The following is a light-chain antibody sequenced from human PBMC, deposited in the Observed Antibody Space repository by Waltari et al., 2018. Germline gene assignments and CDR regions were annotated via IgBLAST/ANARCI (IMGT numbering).Light chain of an antibody. CDR3: SSYGGRNNLL. V-gene: IGLV2-8*01. CDR2: EVS. Sequence: QSALTQPPSASGSPGQSVTISCTGTSSDIGDYNFVSWYQQHPGKAPKLMIYEVSKRPSGVPDRFSGSKSGYTASLTVSGLQAEDEAEYYCSSYGGRNNLLFGGGTKLTVL. CDR1: SSDIGDYNF. J-gene: IGLJ2*01.